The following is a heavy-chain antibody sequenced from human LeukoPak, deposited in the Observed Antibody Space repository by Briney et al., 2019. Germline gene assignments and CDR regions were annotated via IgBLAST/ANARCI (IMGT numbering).Heavy chain of an antibody. V-gene: IGHV3-30*03. CDR1: GFTFSNYG. J-gene: IGHJ4*02. D-gene: IGHD6-19*01. CDR3: AREFSSGWYPGGLEDY. Sequence: PGGSLRLSCAASGFTFSNYGMHWVRQAPGKGLEWVAVISYDGTNKYYVDSVKGRFTISRDNSKNTLYLQMNSLRAEDTAVYYCAREFSSGWYPGGLEDYWGQGTLVTVSS. CDR2: ISYDGTNK.